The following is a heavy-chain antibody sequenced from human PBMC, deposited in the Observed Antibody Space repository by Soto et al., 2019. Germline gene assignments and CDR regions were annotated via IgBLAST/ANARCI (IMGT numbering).Heavy chain of an antibody. CDR2: FDPEDGET. CDR1: GYTLTELS. CDR3: ASSDYCEGFDY. D-gene: IGHD4-17*01. Sequence: EASVKVSCKISGYTLTELSMHWVRQAPGKGLEWMGGFDPEDGETIYAQKFQGRGTMTRDTSRDTAYMELSSLSSEDTAVYYCASSDYCEGFDYWGQGTLVTVSS. J-gene: IGHJ4*02. V-gene: IGHV1-24*01.